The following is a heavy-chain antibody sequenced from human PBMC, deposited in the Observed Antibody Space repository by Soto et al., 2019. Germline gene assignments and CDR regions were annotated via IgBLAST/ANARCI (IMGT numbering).Heavy chain of an antibody. J-gene: IGHJ3*02. V-gene: IGHV4-59*08. CDR1: GGSISSYY. CDR3: ARHYYRTVIAANDAFDI. CDR2: IYYSGST. D-gene: IGHD6-13*01. Sequence: PSETLSLTCTVSGGSISSYYWSWIRQPPGKGLEWIGYIYYSGSTNYNPSLKSRVTISVDTSKNQFSLKLSSVTAADTAVYYCARHYYRTVIAANDAFDIWGQGTMVTVSS.